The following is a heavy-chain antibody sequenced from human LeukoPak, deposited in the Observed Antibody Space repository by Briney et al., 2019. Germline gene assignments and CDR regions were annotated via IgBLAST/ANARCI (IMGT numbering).Heavy chain of an antibody. D-gene: IGHD6-19*01. V-gene: IGHV3-74*01. Sequence: GGSLRLSCAASGFTFSSYWMHWVRQAPGKGLVWVSRINHDGSGTSYADSVKGRFTISRDNAKNTLYLQINSLRAEDTAVYYCTRGVAVSGTDYWGQGTPVTVSS. CDR2: INHDGSGT. J-gene: IGHJ4*02. CDR1: GFTFSSYW. CDR3: TRGVAVSGTDY.